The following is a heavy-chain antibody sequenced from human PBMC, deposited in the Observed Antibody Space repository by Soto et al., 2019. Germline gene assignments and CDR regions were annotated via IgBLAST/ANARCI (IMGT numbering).Heavy chain of an antibody. V-gene: IGHV3-30*18. CDR3: AKAPTGGYYDSSGYY. CDR1: GFTFSSYG. D-gene: IGHD3-22*01. CDR2: ISYDGSNK. J-gene: IGHJ4*02. Sequence: GGSLRLSCAASGFTFSSYGMHWVRQAPGKGLEWVAVISYDGSNKYYADSVKGRFTISRDNSKNTLYLQMNSLRAEDTAGYYCAKAPTGGYYDSSGYYWGQGTLVTVSS.